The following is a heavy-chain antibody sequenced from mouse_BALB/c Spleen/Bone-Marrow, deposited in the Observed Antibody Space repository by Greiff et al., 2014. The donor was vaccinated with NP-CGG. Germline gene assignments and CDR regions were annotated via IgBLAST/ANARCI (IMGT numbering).Heavy chain of an antibody. CDR3: AAYYYGSSQFAY. D-gene: IGHD1-1*01. CDR2: IDPANGNT. J-gene: IGHJ3*01. Sequence: EVQVVESGAELVKPGASVKLSCTASGFNIKDTYMHWVKQRPEQGLEWIGRIDPANGNTKYDPKLQGKATITADTSSNTAYLQLSSLTSEDTAVYYCAAYYYGSSQFAYWGQGTLVTVSA. CDR1: GFNIKDTY. V-gene: IGHV14-3*02.